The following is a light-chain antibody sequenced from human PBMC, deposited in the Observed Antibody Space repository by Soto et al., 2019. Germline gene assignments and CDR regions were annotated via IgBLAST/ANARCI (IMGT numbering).Light chain of an antibody. Sequence: EIVMTQSPVTLSASPGESATLSCRASQSVDNNVAWYQQKPCQAHRLLIVGSFARATGIPARFSGSGSGSEFTLTISGLQSEDFAVYYCQQYNDRPPITVGQGTQLEIK. J-gene: IGKJ5*01. CDR2: GSF. V-gene: IGKV3-15*01. CDR3: QQYNDRPPIT. CDR1: QSVDNN.